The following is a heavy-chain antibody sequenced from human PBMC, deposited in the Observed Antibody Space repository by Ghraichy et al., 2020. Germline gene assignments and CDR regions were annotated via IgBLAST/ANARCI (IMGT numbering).Heavy chain of an antibody. D-gene: IGHD3-16*01. CDR2: LYYSGST. J-gene: IGHJ5*02. CDR1: GGSISTNNYY. CDR3: ATGISTRLGWGNWFGP. Sequence: TLSLTCSVSGGSISTNNYYWAWLRQPPGKGLEWIGSLYYSGSTHHNSSLKSRVTLSGDTSKNQFSLRLTSVSAADTAVYYCATGISTRLGWGNWFGPWGQGTLVTVSS. V-gene: IGHV4-39*07.